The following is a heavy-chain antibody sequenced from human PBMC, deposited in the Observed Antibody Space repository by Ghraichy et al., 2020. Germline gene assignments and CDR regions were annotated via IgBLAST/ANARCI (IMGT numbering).Heavy chain of an antibody. CDR2: IIPIFGIA. CDR3: AMGGFSYSSGWYLDY. D-gene: IGHD6-19*01. V-gene: IGHV1-69*10. Sequence: SVKVSCKASGGTFSSYAISWVRQAPGQGLEWMGGIIPIFGIANYAQKFQGRVTITADKSTSTAYMELSSLRSEDTAVYYCAMGGFSYSSGWYLDYWGQGTLVTVSS. CDR1: GGTFSSYA. J-gene: IGHJ4*02.